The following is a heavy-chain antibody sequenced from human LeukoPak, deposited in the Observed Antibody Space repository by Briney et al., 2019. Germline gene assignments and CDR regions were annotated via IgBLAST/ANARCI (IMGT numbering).Heavy chain of an antibody. D-gene: IGHD1-26*01. Sequence: GGSLRLSCAASGFTFSTFTMNWVPQVPGKGLEWVSSIISTGTTIYYADSVKGRFTISRDNAKNSLFLQMNSLRDEDTAVYYCARSASSDYWGQGTLVTVSS. V-gene: IGHV3-48*02. J-gene: IGHJ4*02. CDR3: ARSASSDY. CDR1: GFTFSTFT. CDR2: IISTGTTI.